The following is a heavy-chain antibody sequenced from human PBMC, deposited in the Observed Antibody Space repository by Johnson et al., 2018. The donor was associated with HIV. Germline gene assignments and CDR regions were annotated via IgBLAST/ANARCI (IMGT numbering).Heavy chain of an antibody. CDR2: ISWNSGTI. J-gene: IGHJ3*01. Sequence: VQLVESGGGLVQPGRSLRLSCTASGFTFDDYAMHWVQQAPGKGLEWVSGISWNSGTICYADSVKGRFTISRDTAKNTLYLHMNSLRAEDTAVYYCARDGESKQLPLGDAFDVWGQGTMVTVSS. D-gene: IGHD6-13*01. V-gene: IGHV3-9*01. CDR1: GFTFDDYA. CDR3: ARDGESKQLPLGDAFDV.